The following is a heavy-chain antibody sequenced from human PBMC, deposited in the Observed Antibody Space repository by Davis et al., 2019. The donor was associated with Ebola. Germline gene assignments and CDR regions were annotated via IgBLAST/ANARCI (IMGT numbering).Heavy chain of an antibody. J-gene: IGHJ6*02. CDR3: ARDPNEQWLVFGGIYYYGMDV. Sequence: PGGSLRLSCAASGFTFSSYAMSWVRQAPGKGLEWVSAISGSGGSTYYADSVKGRFTISRDNSKNTLYLQMNSLRDEDTAVYYCARDPNEQWLVFGGIYYYGMDVWGQGTTVTVSS. CDR2: ISGSGGST. D-gene: IGHD6-19*01. CDR1: GFTFSSYA. V-gene: IGHV3-23*01.